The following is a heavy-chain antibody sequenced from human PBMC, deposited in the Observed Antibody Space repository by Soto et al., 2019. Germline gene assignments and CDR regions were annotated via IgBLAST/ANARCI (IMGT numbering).Heavy chain of an antibody. CDR3: ARDRLMATAGTARHYFGLDV. V-gene: IGHV4-59*02. D-gene: IGHD5-18*01. CDR1: GGSVSNYY. CDR2: IYYSGST. J-gene: IGHJ6*02. Sequence: SETLSLTCSVSGGSVSNYYWSWVRQPPGKRLEWIGYIYYSGSTYYNPSLKSRLTISVDTSKNQFSLNLSSVTAADTAVYYCARDRLMATAGTARHYFGLDVWGQGTTVTVS.